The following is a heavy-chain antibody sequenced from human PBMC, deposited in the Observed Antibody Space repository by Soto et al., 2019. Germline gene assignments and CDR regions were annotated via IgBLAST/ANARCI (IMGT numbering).Heavy chain of an antibody. D-gene: IGHD3-16*02. Sequence: SETLSLTCTVSGGSISSYYWSWIRQPPGKGLEWIGYIYYSGSTNYNPSLKSRVTISVDTSKNQFSLKLSSVTAADTAVYYCARGSDLGELSFNYWGQGTLVTVS. J-gene: IGHJ4*02. CDR3: ARGSDLGELSFNY. CDR2: IYYSGST. V-gene: IGHV4-59*01. CDR1: GGSISSYY.